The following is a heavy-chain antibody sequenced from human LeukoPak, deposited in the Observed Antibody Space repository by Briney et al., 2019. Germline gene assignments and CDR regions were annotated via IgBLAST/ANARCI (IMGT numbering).Heavy chain of an antibody. CDR1: GFTFSNYE. D-gene: IGHD1-14*01. CDR2: ISTRGSTT. CDR3: ARDPLDGNYFDY. V-gene: IGHV3-48*03. Sequence: PGGSLRLSCAASGFTFSNYEMNWVRQAPGKGLEWVSYISTRGSTTYSADSVKGRFTISRDNAKNSLYLQMNSLRAEDTAVYYCARDPLDGNYFDYWGQGTLVTVSS. J-gene: IGHJ4*02.